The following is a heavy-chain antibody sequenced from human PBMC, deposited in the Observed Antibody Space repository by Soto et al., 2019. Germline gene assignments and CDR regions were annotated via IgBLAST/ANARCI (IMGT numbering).Heavy chain of an antibody. V-gene: IGHV3-9*01. D-gene: IGHD3-3*01. Sequence: GGSLRLSCAASGFTFDDYAMHWVRQAPGKGLEWVSGISWNSGSIGYADSVKGRFTISRDNAKNSLYLQMNSLRAEDTALYYCAKDKSNYDFWSGPMDWGQGTLVTVSS. J-gene: IGHJ4*02. CDR3: AKDKSNYDFWSGPMD. CDR2: ISWNSGSI. CDR1: GFTFDDYA.